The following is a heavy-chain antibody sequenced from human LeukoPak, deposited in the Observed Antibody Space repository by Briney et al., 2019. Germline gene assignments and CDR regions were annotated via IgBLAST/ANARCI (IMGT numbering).Heavy chain of an antibody. CDR3: ARDLAWGAFDY. Sequence: GGSLRLSCAASGFTFSNHGMNWVRQAPGKGLEWLSGVGPPGGGTYYADSVKGRFTISRDDSKNTLSLQMNSLRVEDTATYYCARDLAWGAFDYWGQGTLVTVSS. CDR2: VGPPGGGT. V-gene: IGHV3-23*01. D-gene: IGHD7-27*01. J-gene: IGHJ4*02. CDR1: GFTFSNHG.